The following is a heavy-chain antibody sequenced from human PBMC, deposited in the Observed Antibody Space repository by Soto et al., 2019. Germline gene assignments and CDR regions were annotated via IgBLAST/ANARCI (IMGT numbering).Heavy chain of an antibody. CDR1: GFTFSSYG. CDR2: ISYDGSNK. CDR3: AKDQLEWFGDLGVDY. J-gene: IGHJ4*02. Sequence: QVQLVESGGGVVQPGRSLRLSCAASGFTFSSYGMHWVRQAPGKGLEWVAVISYDGSNKYYADSVKGRFTISRDNCKNTLYLQMNSLRAEDTAVYYCAKDQLEWFGDLGVDYWGQGTLVTVSS. V-gene: IGHV3-30*18. D-gene: IGHD3-10*01.